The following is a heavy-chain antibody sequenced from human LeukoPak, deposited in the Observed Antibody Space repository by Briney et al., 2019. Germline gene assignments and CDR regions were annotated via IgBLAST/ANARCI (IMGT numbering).Heavy chain of an antibody. J-gene: IGHJ4*02. Sequence: PGGSHRLSCAASGFTFSYAWMSWVRQAPGKGLEWGDLFKSKTDGGTTHYAAHVKGRFTISRDDSKNTLSLQMNSLRTEDTAFAYCTTNDYWGQGILVTVSS. CDR3: TTNDY. CDR1: GFTFSYAW. V-gene: IGHV3-15*01. CDR2: FKSKTDGGTT.